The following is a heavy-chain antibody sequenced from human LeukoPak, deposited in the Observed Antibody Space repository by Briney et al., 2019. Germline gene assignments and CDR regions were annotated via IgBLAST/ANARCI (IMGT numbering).Heavy chain of an antibody. CDR3: AKDSSGIFGVVNDY. J-gene: IGHJ4*02. CDR1: GFTFDDYA. Sequence: PGGSLRLSRAASGFTFDDYATHWVRQAPGKGLEWVSLISGDGGSTYYADSVKGRFTISRDNSKNSLYLQMNSLRTEDTALYYCAKDSSGIFGVVNDYWGLGTLVTVSS. V-gene: IGHV3-43*02. D-gene: IGHD3-3*01. CDR2: ISGDGGST.